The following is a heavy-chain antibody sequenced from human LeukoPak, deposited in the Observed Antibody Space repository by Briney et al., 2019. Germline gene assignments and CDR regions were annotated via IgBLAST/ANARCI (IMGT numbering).Heavy chain of an antibody. Sequence: GGSLRLSCAASGFTVSSNYMSWVRQAPGKGLEWVSVIYSGGSTYYADSVKGRFTISRDNSKNTLYLQMNSLRAEDTAVYYCAKDRRGGATSPDYWGQGTLVTVSS. D-gene: IGHD1-26*01. CDR3: AKDRRGGATSPDY. CDR2: IYSGGST. J-gene: IGHJ4*02. CDR1: GFTVSSNY. V-gene: IGHV3-53*01.